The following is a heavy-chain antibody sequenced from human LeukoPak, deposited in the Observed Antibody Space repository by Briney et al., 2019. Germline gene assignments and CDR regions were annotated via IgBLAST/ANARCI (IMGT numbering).Heavy chain of an antibody. V-gene: IGHV4-34*01. CDR3: ARDHGSGSYGIIDP. Sequence: PSETLSLTCAVYGGSFSGYYWSWIRQPPGRGLEWIGEINHSGSTNYNPSLKSRVTISVDTSKNQFSLKLSSVTAADTAVYYCARDHGSGSYGIIDPWGQGTLVTVSS. CDR2: INHSGST. J-gene: IGHJ5*02. D-gene: IGHD3-10*01. CDR1: GGSFSGYY.